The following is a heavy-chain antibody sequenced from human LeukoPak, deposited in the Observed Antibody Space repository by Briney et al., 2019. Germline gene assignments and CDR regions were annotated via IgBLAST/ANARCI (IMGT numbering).Heavy chain of an antibody. V-gene: IGHV1-2*02. J-gene: IGHJ4*02. Sequence: GASVKDSCKASGYTFTGYYIHWVRQAPGQGLEWMGWINPNSGGTNYAQQFQGRVTMTRDTSISTAYMELSRLRSDDTAVYYCARPSGSWPNYFFDYWGQGTLVTVSS. D-gene: IGHD6-13*01. CDR1: GYTFTGYY. CDR2: INPNSGGT. CDR3: ARPSGSWPNYFFDY.